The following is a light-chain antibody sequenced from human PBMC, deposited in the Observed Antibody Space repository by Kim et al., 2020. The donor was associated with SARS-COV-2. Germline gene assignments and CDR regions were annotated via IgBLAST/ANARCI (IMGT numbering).Light chain of an antibody. CDR1: QSVNSN. CDR3: QQYSAWPHP. Sequence: SVSPGERATHPCRASQSVNSNLAWYQHKPGQAPRLLIYAASRRATGIPARFSGSGSGTEFTLTISSLQSEDFAVYYCQQYSAWPHPFGQGTKLEIK. CDR2: AAS. V-gene: IGKV3D-15*01. J-gene: IGKJ2*01.